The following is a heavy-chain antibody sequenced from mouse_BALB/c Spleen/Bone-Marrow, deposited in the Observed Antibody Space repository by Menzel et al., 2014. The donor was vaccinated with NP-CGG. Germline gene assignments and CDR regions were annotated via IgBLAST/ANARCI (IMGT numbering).Heavy chain of an antibody. J-gene: IGHJ1*01. CDR2: ISYSGST. CDR3: ARYDGNYDWYFDV. V-gene: IGHV3-8*02. Sequence: EVQLQQSGPSLVEPSQTLSLTCSVTGDSITSGYWNWIRKFPGNKLEYMGYISYSGSTYYNPSLKSRISITRDTSKNQYYLQLNSVTTEDTATYYCARYDGNYDWYFDVWGAGTTVTVSS. CDR1: GDSITSGY. D-gene: IGHD2-1*01.